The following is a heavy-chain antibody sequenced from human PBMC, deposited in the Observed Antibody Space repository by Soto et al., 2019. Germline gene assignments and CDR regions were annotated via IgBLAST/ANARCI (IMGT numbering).Heavy chain of an antibody. Sequence: GGSLRLSCAASGFTFSSYGMHWVRQAPGKGLEWVAVISYDGSNKYYADSVKGRFTISRDNSKNTLYLQMNSLRAEDTAVYYCAKERDTAMVTTLFDYWGQGTLVTVSS. CDR2: ISYDGSNK. CDR1: GFTFSSYG. J-gene: IGHJ4*02. D-gene: IGHD5-18*01. CDR3: AKERDTAMVTTLFDY. V-gene: IGHV3-30*18.